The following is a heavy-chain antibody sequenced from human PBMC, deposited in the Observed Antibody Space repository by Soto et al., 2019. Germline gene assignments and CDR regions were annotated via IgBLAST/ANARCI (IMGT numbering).Heavy chain of an antibody. CDR3: ARDGIVFNGSAAAGSLFGY. CDR1: GYTFTSYY. V-gene: IGHV1-46*01. J-gene: IGHJ4*02. D-gene: IGHD6-13*01. Sequence: GASVKVSCKASGYTFTSYYMHWVRQAPGQGLEWMGIINPSGGSTSYAQKFQGRVTMTRDTSTSTVYMELSSLRSEDTAVYYCARDGIVFNGSAAAGSLFGYWGQGTLVTVSS. CDR2: INPSGGST.